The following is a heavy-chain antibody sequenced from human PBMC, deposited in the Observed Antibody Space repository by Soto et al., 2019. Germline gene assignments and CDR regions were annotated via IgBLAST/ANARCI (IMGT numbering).Heavy chain of an antibody. CDR3: ARELTVFGVVTPDY. D-gene: IGHD3-3*01. V-gene: IGHV3-30*04. J-gene: IGHJ4*02. Sequence: QVQLVESGGGVVQPGRSLRLSCTASGFTLRTYGMHWVRQAPGKGLEWVAVISYDGKFEYYGDSVKGRFTISRDNSRNTVYLQMNSLTTEDTAVYYCARELTVFGVVTPDYWGQGTLVTVSS. CDR2: ISYDGKFE. CDR1: GFTLRTYG.